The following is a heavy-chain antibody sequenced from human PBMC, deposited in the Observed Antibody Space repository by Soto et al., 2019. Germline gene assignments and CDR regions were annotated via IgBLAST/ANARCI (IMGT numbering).Heavy chain of an antibody. V-gene: IGHV3-30-3*01. CDR3: ATIANGFDY. Sequence: GGSLRLSCAASGFTFSSYAMHWVRQAPGKGLEWVAVISYDGSNKYYADSVKGRFTISRDNSKNTLYLQMNSLRAEDTAVYYCATIANGFDYWGQGTLVTVSS. CDR1: GFTFSSYA. D-gene: IGHD2-8*01. J-gene: IGHJ4*02. CDR2: ISYDGSNK.